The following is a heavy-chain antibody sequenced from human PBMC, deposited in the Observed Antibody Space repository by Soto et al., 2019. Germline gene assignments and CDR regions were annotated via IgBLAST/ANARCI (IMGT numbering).Heavy chain of an antibody. Sequence: EVQLLESRGALVQPGGSLRLSCAASGFTFRNYAMSWVRQAPGKGLEWVSRISGNGGDINYADSVKGRFTISRDNSKNTLYLQMNSLRAEDTAVYYCAKRGDIVEVSRTFVGYGMDVWGQGTTVTVSS. CDR3: AKRGDIVEVSRTFVGYGMDV. CDR2: ISGNGGDI. J-gene: IGHJ6*02. V-gene: IGHV3-23*01. D-gene: IGHD2-2*01. CDR1: GFTFRNYA.